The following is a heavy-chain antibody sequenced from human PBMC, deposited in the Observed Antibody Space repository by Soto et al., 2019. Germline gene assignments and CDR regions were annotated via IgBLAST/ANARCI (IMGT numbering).Heavy chain of an antibody. J-gene: IGHJ3*02. CDR3: ARGCTGGSYSHI. D-gene: IGHD2-15*01. CDR1: LNFESER. Sequence: LNFESERVHRVPPAPGKGLEWWAVIWYDGSNKHYADSVKGRFTISRDNSKNTLYLQMNSLRAEDTAVYYFARGCTGGSYSHIWGDAIMVTVSS. V-gene: IGHV3-33*01. CDR2: IWYDGSNK.